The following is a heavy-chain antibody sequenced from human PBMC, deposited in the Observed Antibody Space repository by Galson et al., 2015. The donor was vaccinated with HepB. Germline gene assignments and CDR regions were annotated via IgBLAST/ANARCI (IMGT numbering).Heavy chain of an antibody. D-gene: IGHD3-16*01. Sequence: LSLTCAVSGGSISSSNWWSWVRQPPGKGLEWIGEIYHSGSTNYNPSLKSRVTISVDKSKNQFSLKLSSVTAADTAVYYCARDRWEYDYVWGSHHYFDYWGQGTLVTVSS. V-gene: IGHV4-4*02. CDR2: IYHSGST. CDR3: ARDRWEYDYVWGSHHYFDY. J-gene: IGHJ4*02. CDR1: GGSISSSNW.